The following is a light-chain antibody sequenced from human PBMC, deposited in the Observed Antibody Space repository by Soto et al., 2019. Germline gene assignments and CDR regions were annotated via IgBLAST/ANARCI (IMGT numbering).Light chain of an antibody. CDR2: GNS. CDR1: SSNIGAGYD. J-gene: IGLJ1*01. Sequence: QSALTQPPSVSGAPGQRATISCTGSSSNIGAGYDVHWYQQLPGTAPNLLIYGNSNRPSGVPDRFSGSKSGTSASLAITGLQAEDEADYYCQSYDSSLSGSQVFGTGTKVTVL. CDR3: QSYDSSLSGSQV. V-gene: IGLV1-40*01.